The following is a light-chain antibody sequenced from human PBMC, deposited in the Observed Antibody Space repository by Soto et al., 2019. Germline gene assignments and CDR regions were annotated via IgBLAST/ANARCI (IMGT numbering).Light chain of an antibody. Sequence: QSPSTLSASVGDRVTITCRASQSITGWLAWYQQTPGKAPKLLIYKTSSLESGVPSRFSGSRSGTEFTLTISSLQPDDFATYYCQQYSSYPWTFGQGTKVDIK. CDR2: KTS. CDR1: QSITGW. J-gene: IGKJ1*01. CDR3: QQYSSYPWT. V-gene: IGKV1-5*03.